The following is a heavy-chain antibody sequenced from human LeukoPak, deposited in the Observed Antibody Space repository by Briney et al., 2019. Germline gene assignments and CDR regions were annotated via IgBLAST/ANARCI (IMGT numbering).Heavy chain of an antibody. CDR3: ARDLTGPYDH. J-gene: IGHJ4*02. CDR1: GFTVSRYW. CDR2: INVEGNYI. D-gene: IGHD3-22*01. Sequence: GKSLGLSCAASGFTVSRYWMHWVRQAPGKGLVWVARINVEGNYIDYAESVKGRFTISRDSAKNTLYLQMNSVRAEDTAVYSCARDLTGPYDHWGQGTLVTVSS. V-gene: IGHV3-74*01.